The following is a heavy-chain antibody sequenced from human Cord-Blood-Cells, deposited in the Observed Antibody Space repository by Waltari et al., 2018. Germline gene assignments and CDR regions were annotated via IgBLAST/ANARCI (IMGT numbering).Heavy chain of an antibody. Sequence: VQLVEYGAEVKKHASSVQLSCKASGGTFTTYATRWVQQAPGQGLELMGRIIPILGIANYAQKFQGRVTITADKSTSTAYMELSSLRSEDTAVYYCALTSGSYYYYYYMDVWGKGTTVTVSS. D-gene: IGHD1-26*01. V-gene: IGHV1-69*09. CDR2: IIPILGIA. J-gene: IGHJ6*03. CDR1: GGTFTTYA. CDR3: ALTSGSYYYYYYMDV.